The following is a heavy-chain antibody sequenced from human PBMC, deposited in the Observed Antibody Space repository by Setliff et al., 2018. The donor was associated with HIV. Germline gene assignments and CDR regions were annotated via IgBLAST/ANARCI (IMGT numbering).Heavy chain of an antibody. CDR1: GYTFTGYY. CDR3: ARAPTLFGVEYYYYFGMDA. J-gene: IGHJ6*02. CDR2: INPHSGDT. V-gene: IGHV1-2*02. Sequence: ASVKVSCKASGYTFTGYYMHWVRQAPGQGLEWMGWINPHSGDTNYARKFQDRVTMTRDTSVNIAYMQLSRLRSDDTAVYYCARAPTLFGVEYYYYFGMDAWGQGTTVTVSS. D-gene: IGHD3-3*01.